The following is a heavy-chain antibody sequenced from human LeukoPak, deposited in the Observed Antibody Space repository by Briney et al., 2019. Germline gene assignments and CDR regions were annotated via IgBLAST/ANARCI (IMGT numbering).Heavy chain of an antibody. J-gene: IGHJ4*02. CDR2: INGDGSST. CDR1: GFTLSSYW. D-gene: IGHD3-10*01. Sequence: GGSLRLSCAASGFTLSSYWTHWVRQAPGKGLVWVSRINGDGSSTSYADPVKGRFTISRDNAKNTLYLQMNSLRAEDTAVYYCARDPYNSGSFWGQGTLVTVSS. V-gene: IGHV3-74*01. CDR3: ARDPYNSGSF.